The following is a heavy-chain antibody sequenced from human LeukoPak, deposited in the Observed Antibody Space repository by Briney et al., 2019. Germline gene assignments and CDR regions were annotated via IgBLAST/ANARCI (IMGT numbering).Heavy chain of an antibody. CDR3: AKARGFCSGSNCYNPFDP. Sequence: GGSLRLSCAASGFTFSSYAMSWVRQAPGKGLEWVSSISGSDGSTYYADSVKGRFTISRDNSKNTLYVQMNSLRAEDTAVYYCAKARGFCSGSNCYNPFDPWGQGTLVTVSS. V-gene: IGHV3-23*01. D-gene: IGHD2-15*01. CDR2: ISGSDGST. CDR1: GFTFSSYA. J-gene: IGHJ5*02.